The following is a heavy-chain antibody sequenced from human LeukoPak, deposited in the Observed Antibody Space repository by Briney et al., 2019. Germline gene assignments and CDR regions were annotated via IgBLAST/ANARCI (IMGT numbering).Heavy chain of an antibody. J-gene: IGHJ5*02. CDR3: ASAGYYGSGSYGAFDP. Sequence: PSETLSLTCTVSGGSISSGDYYWSWIRQPPGKGLEWIGYIYYSGSTYYNPSRKSRVTISVDTSKNQFSLKLSSVTAADTAVYYCASAGYYGSGSYGAFDPWGQGTLVTVSS. CDR1: GGSISSGDYY. D-gene: IGHD3-10*01. CDR2: IYYSGST. V-gene: IGHV4-30-4*01.